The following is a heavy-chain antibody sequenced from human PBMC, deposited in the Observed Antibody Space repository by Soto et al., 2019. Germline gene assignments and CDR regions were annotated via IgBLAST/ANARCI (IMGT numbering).Heavy chain of an antibody. J-gene: IGHJ4*02. D-gene: IGHD1-1*01. CDR3: AHNEYHWDYFDY. V-gene: IGHV2-5*02. CDR2: IYWDDNK. Sequence: QITLKESGPTLVKPTQTLTLICTFSGFSLNTTRVGVAWIRQPPGKALEWLALIYWDDNKLYSPSLKSRLTITKDTSGNQVVLTITSVDPVDTATYFCAHNEYHWDYFDYWGQGTLVTVSS. CDR1: GFSLNTTRVG.